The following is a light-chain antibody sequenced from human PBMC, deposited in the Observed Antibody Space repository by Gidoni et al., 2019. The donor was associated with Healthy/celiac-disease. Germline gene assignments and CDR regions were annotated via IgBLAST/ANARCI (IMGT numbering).Light chain of an antibody. V-gene: IGLV3-21*02. J-gene: IGLJ2*01. Sequence: SYVLTQPPSVSVAPGQTASITCGGNNMGSKSVHWYQQKPGQAPVLVVYADSNRPSGIPERFSGSNSGNTATLTISGFEAGDEADYYCRVWDSSSDHVVFGGGTKLTVL. CDR3: RVWDSSSDHVV. CDR2: ADS. CDR1: NMGSKS.